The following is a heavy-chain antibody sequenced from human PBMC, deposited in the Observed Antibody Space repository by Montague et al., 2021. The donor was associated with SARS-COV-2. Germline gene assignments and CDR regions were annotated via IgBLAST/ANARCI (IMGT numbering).Heavy chain of an antibody. V-gene: IGHV3-20*04. CDR1: GFNFDEYG. CDR3: ARGNYEILTRYYSRDYYYGMDV. J-gene: IGHJ6*02. CDR2: INWNGGST. Sequence: SLRLSCAASGFNFDEYGMSWVRPAPGKGLEWVSGINWNGGSTGYADSVEGRFTISRDNAKNSLYLQMNSLRAEDTALYYCARGNYEILTRYYSRDYYYGMDVWGQGTTVTVSS. D-gene: IGHD3-9*01.